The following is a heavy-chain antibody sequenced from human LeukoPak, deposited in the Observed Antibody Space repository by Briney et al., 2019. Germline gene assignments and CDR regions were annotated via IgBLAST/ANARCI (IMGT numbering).Heavy chain of an antibody. D-gene: IGHD3-9*01. V-gene: IGHV3-48*04. CDR1: GFTFSSYS. CDR2: ISSSGSTI. Sequence: SGGSLRLSCVVSGFTFSSYSMNWVRQAPGKGLEWVSYISSSGSTIYYADSVKGRFTISRDNAKNSLYLQMNSLRAEDTAVYYCARARLVAHYYYYYMDVWGKGTTVTISS. CDR3: ARARLVAHYYYYYMDV. J-gene: IGHJ6*03.